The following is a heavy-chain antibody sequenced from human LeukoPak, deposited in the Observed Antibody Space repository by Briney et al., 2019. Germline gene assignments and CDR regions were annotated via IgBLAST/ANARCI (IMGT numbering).Heavy chain of an antibody. CDR2: IWCDGSDK. J-gene: IGHJ4*02. Sequence: GRSLRLSCVASGFTFSSYDMYWVRLAPGKGLECVAVIWCDGSDKSYADSVKGRFTISRDNSKNTLYLQMNSLRAEDTAVYYCARARLRGVGATLDFWGQGTLVTVSS. CDR3: ARARLRGVGATLDF. D-gene: IGHD1-26*01. CDR1: GFTFSSYD. V-gene: IGHV3-33*01.